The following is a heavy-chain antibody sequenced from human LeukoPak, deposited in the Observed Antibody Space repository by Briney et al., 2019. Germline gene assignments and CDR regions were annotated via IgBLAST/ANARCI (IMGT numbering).Heavy chain of an antibody. J-gene: IGHJ6*03. D-gene: IGHD3-10*01. CDR1: GDSVSSNSAS. CDR3: ARDPAVTYGSGNYYYYMDV. CDR2: TYYRSKWHS. V-gene: IGHV6-1*01. Sequence: SQTLSLTCAISGDSVSSNSASWNWIRQSPSRGLEWLGRTYYRSKWHSDYAASLKSRLIINPDTTKNQFSLQLISVTPEDTAVYYCARDPAVTYGSGNYYYYMDVWGNGTRVTVSS.